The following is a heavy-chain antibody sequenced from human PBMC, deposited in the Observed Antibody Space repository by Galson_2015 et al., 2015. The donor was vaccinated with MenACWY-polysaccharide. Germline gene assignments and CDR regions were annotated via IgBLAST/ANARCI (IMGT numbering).Heavy chain of an antibody. CDR2: INPSGGST. Sequence: SVKVSCKASGYTFTSYYMHWVRQAPGQGLEWMGIINPSGGSTSYAQKFQGRVTMIRDTSTSTVYMELSSLRSEDTAVYYCARAFPPYYYDSSGYWAFDIWGQGTMVTVSS. J-gene: IGHJ3*02. D-gene: IGHD3-22*01. V-gene: IGHV1-46*01. CDR3: ARAFPPYYYDSSGYWAFDI. CDR1: GYTFTSYY.